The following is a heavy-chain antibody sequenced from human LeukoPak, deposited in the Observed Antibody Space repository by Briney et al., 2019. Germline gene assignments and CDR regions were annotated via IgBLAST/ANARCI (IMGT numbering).Heavy chain of an antibody. Sequence: SETLSLTCTVSGGSISSYYWSWIRQPPGKGLEWIGYIYYSGSTNYNPSLKSRVTISVDTSKNQFSLKLSSVTAADTAVYYCARGRDGYNFPYFDYWGQGTLVTVSS. D-gene: IGHD5-24*01. CDR3: ARGRDGYNFPYFDY. CDR1: GGSISSYY. CDR2: IYYSGST. J-gene: IGHJ4*02. V-gene: IGHV4-59*01.